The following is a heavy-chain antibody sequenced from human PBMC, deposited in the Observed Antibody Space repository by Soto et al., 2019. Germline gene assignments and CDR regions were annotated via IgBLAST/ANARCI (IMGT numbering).Heavy chain of an antibody. CDR2: ITGGNT. CDR1: GFTIGSYG. Sequence: EVQLLESGGGLIQPGGSLRLSCAASGFTIGSYGMGWVRQAPGQGLEWVSTITGGNTYYAASVKGRFTISRDNYKNTLYLQMGSLRAEDTALYYCVKDKERGGYDSDFDSWGQGTLVTVSS. D-gene: IGHD3-3*01. V-gene: IGHV3-23*01. CDR3: VKDKERGGYDSDFDS. J-gene: IGHJ4*02.